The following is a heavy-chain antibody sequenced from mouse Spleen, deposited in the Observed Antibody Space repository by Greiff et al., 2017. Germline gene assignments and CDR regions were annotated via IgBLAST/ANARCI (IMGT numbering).Heavy chain of an antibody. Sequence: VHLVESGAELARPGASVKMSCKASGYTFTSYTMHWVKQRPGQGLEWIGYINPSSGYTNYNQKFKDKATLTADKSSSTAYMQLSSLTSEDSAVYYCAREGYGSSYRYFDVWGAGTTVTVSS. V-gene: IGHV1-4*01. CDR2: INPSSGYT. J-gene: IGHJ1*01. CDR3: AREGYGSSYRYFDV. D-gene: IGHD1-1*01. CDR1: GYTFTSYT.